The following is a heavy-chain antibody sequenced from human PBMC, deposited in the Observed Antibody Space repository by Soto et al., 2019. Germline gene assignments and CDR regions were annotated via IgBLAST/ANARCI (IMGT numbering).Heavy chain of an antibody. J-gene: IGHJ5*02. CDR1: GGSIRSSN. CDR3: ASHSWYLGDNFFRP. CDR2: VYYTGST. V-gene: IGHV4-59*05. Sequence: SETLSLTCTVFGGSIRSSNWSWIRQAPGRGLEWIGSVYYTGSTYYSPSFEGRVAISVGTSKNEFFLTLTSVTASDTAVYFCASHSWYLGDNFFRPWGQGTLVTVSS. D-gene: IGHD6-13*01.